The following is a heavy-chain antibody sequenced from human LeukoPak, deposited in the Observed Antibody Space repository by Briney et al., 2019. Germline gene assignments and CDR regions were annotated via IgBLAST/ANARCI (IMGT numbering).Heavy chain of an antibody. CDR3: TTDPGYSGYDYGDY. D-gene: IGHD5-12*01. CDR2: IKSKTDGGTT. J-gene: IGHJ4*02. CDR1: GFTFSNAW. Sequence: GGSLRLSCAASGFTFSNAWMSWFRQAPGKGLEWVGRIKSKTDGGTTDYAAPVKGRFTISRDDSKNTLYLQMNSLKTEGTAVYYCTTDPGYSGYDYGDYWGQGTLVTVSS. V-gene: IGHV3-15*01.